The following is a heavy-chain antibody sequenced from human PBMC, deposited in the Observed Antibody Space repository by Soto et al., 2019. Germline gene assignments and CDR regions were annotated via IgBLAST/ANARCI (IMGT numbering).Heavy chain of an antibody. V-gene: IGHV4-34*02. D-gene: IGHD2-15*01. CDR3: ARRYCSDSYCSYFDY. CDR2: INHSGTT. CDR1: GGSVSGYF. Sequence: QVQLQQWGAGLLKPSETLSLTCAVYGGSVSGYFWSWIRQPPGKGLEWIGEINHSGTTSYSPSLDSRVTTSVDTSKNQFSLRLSSVTAADTAIYYCARRYCSDSYCSYFDYWGRGTLVTVSS. J-gene: IGHJ4*02.